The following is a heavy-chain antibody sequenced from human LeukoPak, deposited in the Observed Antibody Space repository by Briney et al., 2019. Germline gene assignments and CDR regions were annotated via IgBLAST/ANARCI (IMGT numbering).Heavy chain of an antibody. Sequence: ASVKVSCKASGGTFSSYAISWVRQAPGQGLEWMGRIIPIFGTANYAQKFQGRVTITTDESTSTAYMELSSLRSEDTAVYYCARDCSGGSCYGWFDPWGQGTLVTVSS. CDR3: ARDCSGGSCYGWFDP. CDR2: IIPIFGTA. J-gene: IGHJ5*02. D-gene: IGHD2-15*01. CDR1: GGTFSSYA. V-gene: IGHV1-69*05.